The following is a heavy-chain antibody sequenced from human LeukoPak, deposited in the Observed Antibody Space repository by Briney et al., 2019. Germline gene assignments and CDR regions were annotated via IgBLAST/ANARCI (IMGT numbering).Heavy chain of an antibody. CDR1: GFTFSSYG. D-gene: IGHD5-24*01. Sequence: GRSLRLSCAASGFTFSSYGMHWVRQAPGKGLERVAVIAYNGSNKYDADSVKSRFTISTDNSKNTLYLQMNSLRAEDTAVYYCVQMATIRRPLDYWGQGTLVTVSS. J-gene: IGHJ4*02. CDR2: IAYNGSNK. CDR3: VQMATIRRPLDY. V-gene: IGHV3-30*03.